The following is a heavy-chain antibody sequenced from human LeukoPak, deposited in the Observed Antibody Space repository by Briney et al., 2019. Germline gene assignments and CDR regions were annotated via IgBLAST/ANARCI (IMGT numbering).Heavy chain of an antibody. CDR3: AYDSSGPKEDFDY. V-gene: IGHV3-30*03. CDR1: GFTFSSYG. CDR2: ISYDGSNK. Sequence: GRSLRLFCAASGFTFSSYGMHWVRQAPGKGLEWVADISYDGSNKYYADSVKGRFTISRDNSKNTLYLQMNSLRAEDTAVYYCAYDSSGPKEDFDYWGQGTLVTVSS. J-gene: IGHJ4*02. D-gene: IGHD3-22*01.